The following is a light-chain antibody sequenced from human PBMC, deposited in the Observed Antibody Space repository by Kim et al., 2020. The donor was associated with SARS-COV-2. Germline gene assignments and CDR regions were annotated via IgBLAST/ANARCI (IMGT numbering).Light chain of an antibody. J-gene: IGKJ2*01. CDR3: QQYNNWPPYT. CDR1: QSVSSN. Sequence: VSPWERATLSCRASQSVSSNLAWYQQKPGQAPRLLSYGASTRATGIPARFSGSGSGTEFTLTISSLQSEDFAVYYCQQYNNWPPYTFGQGTKLEI. V-gene: IGKV3-15*01. CDR2: GAS.